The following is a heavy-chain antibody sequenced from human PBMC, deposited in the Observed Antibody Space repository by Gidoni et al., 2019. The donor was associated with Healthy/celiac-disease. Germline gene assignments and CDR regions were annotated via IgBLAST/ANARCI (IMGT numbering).Heavy chain of an antibody. CDR2: IIPIFGTA. CDR1: GGTFSSYA. CDR3: ASGESRRASLSDVLLWFRELRN. Sequence: QVQLVQSGAEVKQPGSSVKVSCKASGGTFSSYAISWVRQAPGQGLEWMGGIIPIFGTANYAQKFQGRVTITAEESTSTAYTELSSLRSEDTAVYYCASGESRRASLSDVLLWFRELRNWGQGTLVTVSS. J-gene: IGHJ4*02. D-gene: IGHD3-10*01. V-gene: IGHV1-69*01.